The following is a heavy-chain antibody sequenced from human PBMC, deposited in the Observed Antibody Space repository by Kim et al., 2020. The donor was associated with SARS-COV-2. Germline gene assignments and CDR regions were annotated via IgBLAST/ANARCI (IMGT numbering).Heavy chain of an antibody. CDR2: IKQDGGEK. J-gene: IGHJ4*02. D-gene: IGHD3-16*01. V-gene: IGHV3-7*01. CDR1: GFTFGDHW. CDR3: ARDMRGFDY. Sequence: GGSLRLSCAVSGFTFGDHWMTWVRQAQGMGLQWVANIKQDGGEKYYVDSVKGRCTISRDNVENSLYLQMDRLRAEDTAVYFCARDMRGFDYWGQGILVTVSS.